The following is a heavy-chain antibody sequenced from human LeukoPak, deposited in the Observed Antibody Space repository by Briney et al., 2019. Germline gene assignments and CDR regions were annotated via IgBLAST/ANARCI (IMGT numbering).Heavy chain of an antibody. CDR3: AKDRLTSSWYFGFDY. J-gene: IGHJ4*02. CDR2: IDGSGIST. CDR1: GFTFSSYA. D-gene: IGHD6-13*01. Sequence: GGSLRLSCAASGFTFSSYAMSWVRQAPGKGLEWVSTIDGSGISTYNADPVKGRFTISRDNSKNTLYLQMNSLRADDTAVYYCAKDRLTSSWYFGFDYWGQGTLVTVSS. V-gene: IGHV3-23*01.